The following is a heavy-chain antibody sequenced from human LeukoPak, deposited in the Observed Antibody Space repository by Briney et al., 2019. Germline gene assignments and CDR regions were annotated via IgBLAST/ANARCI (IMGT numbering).Heavy chain of an antibody. CDR3: ARVYGAMVHHDY. CDR2: IYTSGST. J-gene: IGHJ4*02. V-gene: IGHV4-61*02. Sequence: SETLPLTCTVSGGSISSGSYYWSWIRQPAGKGLEWIGRIYTSGSTNYNPSLKSRVTMSVDTSKNQFSLKLSSVTAADTAVYYCARVYGAMVHHDYWGQGTLVTVSS. D-gene: IGHD5-18*01. CDR1: GGSISSGSYY.